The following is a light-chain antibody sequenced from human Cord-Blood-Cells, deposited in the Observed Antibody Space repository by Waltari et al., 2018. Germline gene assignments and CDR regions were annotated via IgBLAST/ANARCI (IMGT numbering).Light chain of an antibody. CDR1: QSVSSSY. V-gene: IGKV3-20*01. J-gene: IGKJ4*01. CDR2: GAS. Sequence: ESVLTQSPGTLSLSPGERATLSCRASQSVSSSYLAGYQQQPGQAPRLLIYGASSRATGIPDRVSGSGSETDFTLTISRLEPEDFAVYYCQQYGSPLTFGGGTKVEIK. CDR3: QQYGSPLT.